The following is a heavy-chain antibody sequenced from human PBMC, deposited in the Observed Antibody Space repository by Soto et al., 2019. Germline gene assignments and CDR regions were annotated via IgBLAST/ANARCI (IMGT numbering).Heavy chain of an antibody. Sequence: QITLKESGPMLVKPTQTLTLTCTFSGFSLSTTGVGVGWIRQPPGKALEWLALIYWDDSKHYRPSLASRLTITEPPPKNQVVLTTTHTDPLHTPTYCCVHKGGGDRTLDYWGQGTLGTVSS. CDR1: GFSLSTTGVG. CDR2: IYWDDSK. V-gene: IGHV2-5*02. J-gene: IGHJ4*02. D-gene: IGHD3-16*01. CDR3: VHKGGGDRTLDY.